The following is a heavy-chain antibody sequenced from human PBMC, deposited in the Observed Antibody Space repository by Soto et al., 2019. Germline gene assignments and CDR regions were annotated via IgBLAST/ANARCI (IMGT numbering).Heavy chain of an antibody. CDR2: ISSSSSYI. CDR3: VLEAVTTNAFDI. D-gene: IGHD4-17*01. V-gene: IGHV3-21*01. Sequence: GGSLRLSCAASGFTFSSYSMNWVRQAPGKGLEWVSSISSSSSYIYYADSVKGRFTISRDNAKNSLYLQMNSLRAEDTAVYYCVLEAVTTNAFDIWGQGTVVTVSS. CDR1: GFTFSSYS. J-gene: IGHJ3*02.